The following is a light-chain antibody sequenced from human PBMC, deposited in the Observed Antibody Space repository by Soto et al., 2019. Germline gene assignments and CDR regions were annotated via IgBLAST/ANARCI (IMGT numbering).Light chain of an antibody. CDR1: SSDVGGHNY. J-gene: IGLJ1*01. Sequence: QSALPQPASVSGSPGQSITIPCTGTSSDVGGHNYVSWYQHHPGKAPKLMIYDVTNRPSGVSDRFSGSKSGNTASLTISGLQAEDEADYYCSSYTSITTLYVFGTGTKLTVL. V-gene: IGLV2-14*03. CDR2: DVT. CDR3: SSYTSITTLYV.